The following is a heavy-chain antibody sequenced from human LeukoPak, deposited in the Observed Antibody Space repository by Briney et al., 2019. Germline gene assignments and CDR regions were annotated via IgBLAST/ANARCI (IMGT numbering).Heavy chain of an antibody. CDR3: ARDSSLLWFGELLSLDY. V-gene: IGHV3-7*03. J-gene: IGHJ4*02. Sequence: GGSLSLSCAASGFTFSNYWMSWVRQAPGKGLEWVANIKEDGSEKYYVDSVKGRFTISRDNARNSLYLQMNSLRAEDTAVYYCARDSSLLWFGELLSLDYWGQGTLVTVSS. D-gene: IGHD3-10*01. CDR2: IKEDGSEK. CDR1: GFTFSNYW.